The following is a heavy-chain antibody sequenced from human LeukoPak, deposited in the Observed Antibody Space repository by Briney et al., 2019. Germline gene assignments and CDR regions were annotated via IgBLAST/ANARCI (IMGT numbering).Heavy chain of an antibody. CDR2: ISSSSSYI. CDR3: ARVAFDSSGYYATIDY. D-gene: IGHD3-22*01. V-gene: IGHV3-21*01. Sequence: PGGSLRLSCAASGFTVSSNYMSWVRQAPGKGLEWVSSISSSSSYIYYADSVKGRFTISRDNAKNSLYLQMNSLRAEDTAVYYCARVAFDSSGYYATIDYWGQGTLVTVSS. CDR1: GFTVSSNY. J-gene: IGHJ4*02.